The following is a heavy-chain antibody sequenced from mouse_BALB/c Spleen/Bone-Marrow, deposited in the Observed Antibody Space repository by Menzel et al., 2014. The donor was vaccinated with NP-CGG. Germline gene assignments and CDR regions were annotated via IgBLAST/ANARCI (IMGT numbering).Heavy chain of an antibody. CDR3: ARLGDGYYDALDY. J-gene: IGHJ4*01. Sequence: VQLQQSGPELVKPGASVKVSCKASGYAFTDYNIYWVKQRHGKSLEWIGYIDLYNGGTSYNQKFKGKATLTVDKSSSTAYMHLSSLTSEDSAVYYCARLGDGYYDALDYWGQGTSVTVSS. CDR1: GYAFTDYN. V-gene: IGHV1S135*01. CDR2: IDLYNGGT. D-gene: IGHD2-3*01.